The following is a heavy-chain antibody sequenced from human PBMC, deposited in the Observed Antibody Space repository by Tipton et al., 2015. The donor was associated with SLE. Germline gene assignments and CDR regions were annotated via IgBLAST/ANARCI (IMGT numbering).Heavy chain of an antibody. CDR3: AKGGYSSGHGTGVFFDY. CDR2: ISGSGGST. V-gene: IGHV3-23*01. D-gene: IGHD6-19*01. Sequence: SLRLSCAASGFTFSSYAMSWVRQAPGKGLEWVSAISGSGGSTYYADSVKGRFTISRDNSKNTLYLQMNSLRAEDTAVYYCAKGGYSSGHGTGVFFDYWGQGTLVTVSS. J-gene: IGHJ4*02. CDR1: GFTFSSYA.